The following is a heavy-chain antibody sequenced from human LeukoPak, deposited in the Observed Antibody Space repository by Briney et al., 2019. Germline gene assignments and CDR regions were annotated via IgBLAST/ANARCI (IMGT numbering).Heavy chain of an antibody. J-gene: IGHJ6*03. D-gene: IGHD3-10*01. V-gene: IGHV4-34*01. CDR2: INHSGST. CDR3: ARVRTYYYGSGSYYPLHYYYYYYMDV. Sequence: SETLSLTCAVYGGSFSGYYWSWIRQPPGKGLEWIGEINHSGSTNYNPSLKSRVTISVDTSKNQFSLKLSSVTAADTAVYYCARVRTYYYGSGSYYPLHYYYYYYMDVWGKGTTVTVSS. CDR1: GGSFSGYY.